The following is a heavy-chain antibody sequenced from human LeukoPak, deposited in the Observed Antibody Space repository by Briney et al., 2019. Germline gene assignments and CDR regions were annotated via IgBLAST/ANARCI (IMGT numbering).Heavy chain of an antibody. CDR2: ISSSSSTI. Sequence: GGSLRLSCAASGFSFSSYSMNWVRQAPGKGLEWVSYISSSSSTIYYADTVKGRFTISRDNAKNSLYLQMNSLRAEDTAVYYCARDNSGWYGTPIYYFDCWGQGTLVTVSS. V-gene: IGHV3-48*01. CDR1: GFSFSSYS. D-gene: IGHD6-19*01. J-gene: IGHJ4*02. CDR3: ARDNSGWYGTPIYYFDC.